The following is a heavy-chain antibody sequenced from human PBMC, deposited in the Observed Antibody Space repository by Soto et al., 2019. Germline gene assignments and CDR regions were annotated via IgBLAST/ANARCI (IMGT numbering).Heavy chain of an antibody. CDR2: IGTAGDT. J-gene: IGHJ2*01. CDR3: ARGPLMTTVTGGGWAYFDL. Sequence: EVQLVESGGGLVQPGGSLRLSCAASGFTFSSYDMHWVRQATGKGLEWVSAIGTAGDTYYPGSVKGRFTISRENAKNSLYLQMNSLRAGDTAVYYCARGPLMTTVTGGGWAYFDLWGRGTLVTVSS. V-gene: IGHV3-13*01. CDR1: GFTFSSYD. D-gene: IGHD4-17*01.